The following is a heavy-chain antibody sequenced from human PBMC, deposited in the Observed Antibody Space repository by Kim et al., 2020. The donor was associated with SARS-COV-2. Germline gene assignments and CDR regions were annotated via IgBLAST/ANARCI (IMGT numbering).Heavy chain of an antibody. J-gene: IGHJ4*02. CDR1: GGSFSGYY. D-gene: IGHD2-15*01. CDR2: INHSGST. Sequence: SETLSLTCAVYGGSFSGYYWSWIRQPPGKGLEWIGEINHSGSTNYNPSLKSRVTISVDTSKNQFSLKLSSVTAADTAVYYCARLVVAGRADYWGQGTLVTVSS. V-gene: IGHV4-34*01. CDR3: ARLVVAGRADY.